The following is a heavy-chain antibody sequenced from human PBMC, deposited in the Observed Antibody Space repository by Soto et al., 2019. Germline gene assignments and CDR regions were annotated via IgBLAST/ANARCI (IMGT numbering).Heavy chain of an antibody. CDR3: AKDSLQYNYYYGMDV. J-gene: IGHJ6*02. CDR1: GFTFDDYT. V-gene: IGHV3-43*01. CDR2: ISWDGGST. Sequence: GGSLRLSCAASGFTFDDYTMHWVRQAPGKGLEWVSLISWDGGSTYYADSVKGRFTISRDNSKNSLYLQMNSLRTEDTALYYCAKDSLQYNYYYGMDVWGQGTTVTVSS. D-gene: IGHD4-4*01.